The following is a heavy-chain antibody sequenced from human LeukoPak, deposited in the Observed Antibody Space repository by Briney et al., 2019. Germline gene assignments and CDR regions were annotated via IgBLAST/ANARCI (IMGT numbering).Heavy chain of an antibody. CDR1: GYSFTSYW. J-gene: IGHJ3*02. CDR3: ASPTHEYYDLWSGSPPGAFDI. CDR2: IYPGDSDT. D-gene: IGHD3-3*01. Sequence: GESLKISCKGSGYSFTSYWIGWVRQMPGKGLEWMGIIYPGDSDTRYSPSFQGQVTISADKSISTAYLQWSSLKASDTAMYYCASPTHEYYDLWSGSPPGAFDIWGQGTMVTVSS. V-gene: IGHV5-51*01.